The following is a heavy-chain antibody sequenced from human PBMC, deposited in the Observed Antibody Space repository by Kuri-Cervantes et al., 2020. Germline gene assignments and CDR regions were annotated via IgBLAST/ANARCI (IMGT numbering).Heavy chain of an antibody. J-gene: IGHJ4*02. V-gene: IGHV3-48*02. CDR3: AGGPEAGYSSSWDFDY. D-gene: IGHD6-13*01. CDR1: EFTFISYS. Sequence: GGSLRLSCAASEFTFISYSMNWVRQAPGKGRGWVAYISSSSSTIYYADSVKGRFTISRDNAKNSLYLQMNSLRDEDTAVYYCAGGPEAGYSSSWDFDYWGQGTLVTVSS. CDR2: ISSSSSTI.